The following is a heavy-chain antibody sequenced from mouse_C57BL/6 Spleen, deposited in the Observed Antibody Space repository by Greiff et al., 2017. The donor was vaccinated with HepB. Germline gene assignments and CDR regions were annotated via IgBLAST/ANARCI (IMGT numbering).Heavy chain of an antibody. CDR3: ERGGDYFDD. J-gene: IGHJ2*01. CDR1: GFTFSSYT. V-gene: IGHV5-9*01. Sequence: EVKLVESGGGLVKPGGSLKLSCAASGFTFSSYTMSWVRQTPEKRLEWVATISGGGGNTYYPDSVKGRFTISRDKDKNTLYLQMSSLRSEDRAWYYCERGGDYFDDWGQGTTLTGSS. CDR2: ISGGGGNT.